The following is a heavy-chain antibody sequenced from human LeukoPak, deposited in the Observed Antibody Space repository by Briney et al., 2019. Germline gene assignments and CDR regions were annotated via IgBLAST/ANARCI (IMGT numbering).Heavy chain of an antibody. V-gene: IGHV3-15*01. Sequence: GGSLRLSCAASGFTFSNAWMSWVRQAPGKGLEWVGRIKSKTDGGTTDYAARVKGRFTISRDDSKNTLYLQMNSLKTEDTAVYYCTTRYCSSTSCSGEGWFDPWGQGTLVTVSS. D-gene: IGHD2-2*01. CDR3: TTRYCSSTSCSGEGWFDP. CDR1: GFTFSNAW. J-gene: IGHJ5*02. CDR2: IKSKTDGGTT.